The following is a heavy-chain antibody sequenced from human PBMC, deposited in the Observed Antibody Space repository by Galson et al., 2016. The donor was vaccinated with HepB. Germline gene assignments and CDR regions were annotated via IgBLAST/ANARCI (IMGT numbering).Heavy chain of an antibody. J-gene: IGHJ4*02. CDR1: GFTFSSFA. Sequence: SLRLSCAASGFTFSSFAMEWVRQAPGKGLELVAIISYDGGEKYDADSVKGRFTISRDNSKDTVYLHMNSLRPEDTALYYCTRSTVDWRRLSPGAPDYWGQGTLVTVSS. V-gene: IGHV3-30*04. D-gene: IGHD5-12*01. CDR2: ISYDGGEK. CDR3: TRSTVDWRRLSPGAPDY.